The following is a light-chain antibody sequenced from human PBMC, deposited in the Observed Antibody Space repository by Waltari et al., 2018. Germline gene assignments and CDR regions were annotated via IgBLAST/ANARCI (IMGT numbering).Light chain of an antibody. CDR1: SSDIGNYDL. CDR2: ECT. Sequence: QSALTQPASMSGSPGQSITVSCTGTSSDIGNYDLVSWYQQFPAKAPKLIIYECTERPSWISSRFSGAKSGNTAFLTISGLQAEDEADYHCCSYGGPSSWVFGGGTKLTVL. J-gene: IGLJ3*02. V-gene: IGLV2-23*01. CDR3: CSYGGPSSWV.